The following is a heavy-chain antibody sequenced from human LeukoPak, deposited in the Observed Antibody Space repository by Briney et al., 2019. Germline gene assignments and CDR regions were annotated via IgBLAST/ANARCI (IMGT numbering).Heavy chain of an antibody. CDR1: GGSISSSTYC. V-gene: IGHV4-39*07. J-gene: IGHJ6*03. CDR3: ARISSVWMKDYYYYLDV. D-gene: IGHD3-16*02. Sequence: SETLSLTCTVAGGSISSSTYCWGWIRQPPGKGLEWIGSLYYSGSTYNNPPLQSRVTISIDTSKNQFSLKLTSVTAADTAVYYCARISSVWMKDYYYYLDVWGKGTTVAVSS. CDR2: LYYSGST.